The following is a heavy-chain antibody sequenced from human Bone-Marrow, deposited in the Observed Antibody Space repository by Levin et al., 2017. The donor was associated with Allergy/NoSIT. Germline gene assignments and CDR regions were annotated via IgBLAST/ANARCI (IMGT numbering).Heavy chain of an antibody. Sequence: QSGGSLRLSCAASGFTFNTYWMSWVRQAPGKGLEWVANIKEDGTEKYYVDSVKGRFTISRDDAKNSLYLQMNSLRAEDSALYYCARDVVVVTAMDYYYYGMDVWGPGTTVTVSS. CDR1: GFTFNTYW. V-gene: IGHV3-7*01. J-gene: IGHJ6*02. D-gene: IGHD2-21*02. CDR3: ARDVVVVTAMDYYYYGMDV. CDR2: IKEDGTEK.